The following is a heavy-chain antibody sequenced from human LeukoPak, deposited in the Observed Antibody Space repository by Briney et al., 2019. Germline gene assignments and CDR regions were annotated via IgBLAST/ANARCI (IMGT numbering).Heavy chain of an antibody. D-gene: IGHD2-2*01. CDR1: GFTFSGYG. J-gene: IGHJ4*02. CDR3: AKPGDIVVVPAAIHFDY. CDR2: IRYDGSNK. V-gene: IGHV3-30*02. Sequence: PGGSLRLSCAASGFTFSGYGMHWVRQAPGKGLEWVAFIRYDGSNKYYADSVKGRFTISRDNSKNTLYLQMNSLRAEDTAVYYCAKPGDIVVVPAAIHFDYWGQGTLVTVSS.